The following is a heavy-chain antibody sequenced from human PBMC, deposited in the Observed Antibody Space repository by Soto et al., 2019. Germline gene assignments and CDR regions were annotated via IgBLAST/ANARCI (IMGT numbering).Heavy chain of an antibody. V-gene: IGHV3-64D*06. Sequence: PGGSLRLSCSASGFTFSSYTMHWVRQAPGKGLDYVSGIRGNGDSPFYADSVKGRFTISRDNSKNALYLLMSSLSADDTAVYYCVKSRGGNNFDFFDWGQGALVTGS. CDR1: GFTFSSYT. J-gene: IGHJ4*02. D-gene: IGHD5-12*01. CDR2: IRGNGDSP. CDR3: VKSRGGNNFDFFD.